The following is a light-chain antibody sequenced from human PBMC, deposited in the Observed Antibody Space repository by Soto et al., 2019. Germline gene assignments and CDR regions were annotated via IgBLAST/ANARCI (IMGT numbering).Light chain of an antibody. CDR1: QSVSSK. CDR3: LQYNDWPFT. CDR2: GAF. J-gene: IGKJ2*01. Sequence: EIVMTQSPATLSVSPGEGATLSCKASQSVSSKLAWYQQKPGQAPRVLIYGAFTRVTGIPARFSGSGSGTEVSLTISSLQSEDFAVYYCLQYNDWPFTFGHGTKVEIK. V-gene: IGKV3-15*01.